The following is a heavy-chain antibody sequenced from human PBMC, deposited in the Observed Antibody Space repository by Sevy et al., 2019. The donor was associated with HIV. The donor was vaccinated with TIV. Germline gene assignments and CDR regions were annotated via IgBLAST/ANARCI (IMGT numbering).Heavy chain of an antibody. J-gene: IGHJ6*03. CDR3: AASGYSSSWYGTNYYYYMDV. D-gene: IGHD6-13*01. CDR1: GFTFSSYA. CDR2: ISGSGGST. Sequence: GGSLRLSCAASGFTFSSYAMSWVRQAPGKGLEWVSAISGSGGSTYYADSVKGRFTISRDNSKNTLYLQMNSLRAEDTAVYYCAASGYSSSWYGTNYYYYMDVWGKGTTVTVSS. V-gene: IGHV3-23*01.